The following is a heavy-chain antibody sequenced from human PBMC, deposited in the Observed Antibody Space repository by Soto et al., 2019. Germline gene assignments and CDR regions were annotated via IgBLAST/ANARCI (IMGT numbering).Heavy chain of an antibody. CDR2: IFYSGTT. V-gene: IGHV4-39*01. J-gene: IGHJ5*02. CDR3: ARLDFRSGYYGGRFDP. CDR1: GDSVNNNDFY. D-gene: IGHD3-3*01. Sequence: KSSETLSLTCTVSGDSVNNNDFYWGWIRQPPGKGLEWVVTIFYSGTTYHNPSLKGRVTASVDRSENQFSLKLTSVTASDTAVYYCARLDFRSGYYGGRFDPWGQGTLVTVSS.